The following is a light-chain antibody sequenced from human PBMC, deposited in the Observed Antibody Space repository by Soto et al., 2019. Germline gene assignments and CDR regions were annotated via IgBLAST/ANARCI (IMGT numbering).Light chain of an antibody. CDR1: SSDVGGYNY. V-gene: IGLV2-14*01. CDR2: EVS. J-gene: IGLJ1*01. Sequence: QSVLTQPASVSGSPGQSITISCTGTSSDVGGYNYVSWYQQHPGKAPQLMMCEVSNRPSGVSNRFSGSKSGNTASLTISGLQSEDEAEYYCNSYTSSSTFVFGTGTKLTVL. CDR3: NSYTSSSTFV.